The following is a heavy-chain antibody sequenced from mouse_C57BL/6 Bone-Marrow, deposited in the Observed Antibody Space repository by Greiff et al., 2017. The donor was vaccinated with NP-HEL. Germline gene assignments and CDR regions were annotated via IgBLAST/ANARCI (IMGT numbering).Heavy chain of an antibody. CDR2: IYPGSGST. CDR3: ARGTMVTTDYYAMDY. D-gene: IGHD2-2*01. CDR1: GYTFTSYW. Sequence: QVQLQQPGAELVKPGASVKMSCKASGYTFTSYWITWVKQRPGQGLEWIGDIYPGSGSTNYNEKFKSKATLTVDTSSSTAYMQLSSLTSEDSAVYYCARGTMVTTDYYAMDYWGQGTSVTVS. J-gene: IGHJ4*01. V-gene: IGHV1-55*01.